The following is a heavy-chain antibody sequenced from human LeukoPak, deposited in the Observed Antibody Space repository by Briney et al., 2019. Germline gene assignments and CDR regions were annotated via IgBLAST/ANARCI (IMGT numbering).Heavy chain of an antibody. CDR3: AKDFWSGYRDPHFDY. D-gene: IGHD3-3*01. CDR2: ISGSGAST. V-gene: IGHV3-23*01. Sequence: GGSLRLSCAASGFTLSSYAMSWVRQAPGKGLEWVSAISGSGASTYYAYADSVKGRFTIARDNSKNTLFQQMSSLRAEDTAVYYCAKDFWSGYRDPHFDYWGQGILVTVSS. CDR1: GFTLSSYA. J-gene: IGHJ4*02.